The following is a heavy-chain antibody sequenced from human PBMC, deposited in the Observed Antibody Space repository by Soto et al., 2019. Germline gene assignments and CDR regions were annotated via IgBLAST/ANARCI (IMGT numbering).Heavy chain of an antibody. Sequence: QVQLVESGGGVVQPGRSLRLSCAASGFTFSSYAMHWVRQAPGKGLEWVAVISYDGSNKYYADSVKGRFTISRDNSKNTLYLQMNSLRAEDTAVYYCARGTAMVKDWGQGTLVTVSS. D-gene: IGHD5-18*01. J-gene: IGHJ4*02. V-gene: IGHV3-30-3*01. CDR1: GFTFSSYA. CDR2: ISYDGSNK. CDR3: ARGTAMVKD.